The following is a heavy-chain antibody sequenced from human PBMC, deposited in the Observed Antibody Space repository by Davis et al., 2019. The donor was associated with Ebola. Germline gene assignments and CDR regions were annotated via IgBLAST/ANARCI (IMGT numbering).Heavy chain of an antibody. D-gene: IGHD4-17*01. V-gene: IGHV1-3*01. J-gene: IGHJ4*02. CDR1: GYTFESYA. CDR2: INAGDANT. CDR3: ARHRPFGDYAIDY. Sequence: ASVKVSCKASGYTFESYAVHWVRQAPGQRLEWMGWINAGDANTKYSQNFKGRVTITRDTSASTAYMELSSLRSEDTAVYYCARHRPFGDYAIDYWGQGTLVTVSS.